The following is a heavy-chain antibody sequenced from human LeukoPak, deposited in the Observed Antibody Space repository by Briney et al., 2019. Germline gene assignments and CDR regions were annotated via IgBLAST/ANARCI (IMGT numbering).Heavy chain of an antibody. CDR2: INPKTGAT. J-gene: IGHJ4*02. Sequence: ASVKVSCKASGYTFTGYAMHWVRQAPGQGLEWMGRINPKTGATNYAQNFQGRVTMTRDTSIRTVYMELSRLRSDDTAVYYCTRETDYYLDHWGRGTLVTVSS. D-gene: IGHD1-1*01. CDR1: GYTFTGYA. V-gene: IGHV1-2*06. CDR3: TRETDYYLDH.